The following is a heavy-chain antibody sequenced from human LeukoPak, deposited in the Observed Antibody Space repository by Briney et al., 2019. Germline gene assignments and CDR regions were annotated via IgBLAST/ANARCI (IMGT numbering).Heavy chain of an antibody. Sequence: PGGSLRLSCAASGFTFSSYAMSWVRQAPGKGLEWVSAISGSGGSTYYADSVKGRFTISRDNSKNTLYLQMNSLRAEDTAVYYCAKDPPRAVVPAANERGLVDYWGQGTLVTVSS. CDR1: GFTFSSYA. CDR2: ISGSGGST. D-gene: IGHD2-2*01. CDR3: AKDPPRAVVPAANERGLVDY. V-gene: IGHV3-23*01. J-gene: IGHJ4*02.